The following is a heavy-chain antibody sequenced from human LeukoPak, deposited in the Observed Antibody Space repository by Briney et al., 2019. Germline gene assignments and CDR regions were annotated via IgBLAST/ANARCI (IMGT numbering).Heavy chain of an antibody. CDR2: IYYSGST. Sequence: SETLSLTCTVSGGSISSYYWSWIRQPPGKGLEGIGYIYYSGSTNYNPSLKSRVTISVDTSKNQFSLKLSSVTAADTAVYYCARWRLGVVTHHFDYWGQGTLVTVSS. D-gene: IGHD4-23*01. CDR3: ARWRLGVVTHHFDY. V-gene: IGHV4-59*01. CDR1: GGSISSYY. J-gene: IGHJ4*02.